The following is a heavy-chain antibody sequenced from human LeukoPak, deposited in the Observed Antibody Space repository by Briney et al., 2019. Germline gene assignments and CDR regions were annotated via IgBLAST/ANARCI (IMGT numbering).Heavy chain of an antibody. CDR1: GYTFTSYG. D-gene: IGHD5-12*01. V-gene: IGHV1-8*02. J-gene: IGHJ4*02. Sequence: ASVKVSFKASGYTFTSYGINWLRQATGQGLEWMGWMNPNSGNTGYAQKFQGRVTMTRNTSMSTAYMELSSLRSEDTAVYYCAIRTPVDIVATLGERVKKGLDYWGQGTLVTVSS. CDR3: AIRTPVDIVATLGERVKKGLDY. CDR2: MNPNSGNT.